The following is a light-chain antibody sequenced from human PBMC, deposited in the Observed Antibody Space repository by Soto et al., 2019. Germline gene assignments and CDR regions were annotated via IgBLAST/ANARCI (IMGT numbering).Light chain of an antibody. Sequence: QSVLTQPASVSGSPGQSITISCTGTSSDVGGYNYVSWYQQHPGKAPKLMIYEVSNRPSGVSNRFSGSKSGNPASLTISGLQAEDEADYYCSSYTSSSTLVVFGGGTKLTVL. CDR2: EVS. CDR1: SSDVGGYNY. CDR3: SSYTSSSTLVV. J-gene: IGLJ2*01. V-gene: IGLV2-14*01.